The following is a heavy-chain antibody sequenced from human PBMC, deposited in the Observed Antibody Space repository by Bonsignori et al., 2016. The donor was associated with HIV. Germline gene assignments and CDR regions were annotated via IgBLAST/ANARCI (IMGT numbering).Heavy chain of an antibody. D-gene: IGHD3-10*01. J-gene: IGHJ1*01. V-gene: IGHV4-34*01. CDR3: ARSSIGGFGELEYFQH. CDR2: INHSGST. Sequence: WIRQPPGKGLEWIGEINHSGSTNYNPSLKSRVTISVDTSKNQFSLKLSSVTAADTAVYYCARSSIGGFGELEYFQHWGQGTLVTVSS.